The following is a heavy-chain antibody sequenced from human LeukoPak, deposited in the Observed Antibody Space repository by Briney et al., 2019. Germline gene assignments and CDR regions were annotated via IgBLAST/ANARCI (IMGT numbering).Heavy chain of an antibody. Sequence: GGSLRLSCAASGFTFSNYAMSWVRQAPGKGLEWVSAISGSGGSTYYAGSVKGRFTISRDNSKNTLYLQMNSLRAEDTAVYYCAKDKGCSSTSCFFDSWGQGTLVTVSS. J-gene: IGHJ4*02. D-gene: IGHD2-2*01. CDR3: AKDKGCSSTSCFFDS. V-gene: IGHV3-23*01. CDR2: ISGSGGST. CDR1: GFTFSNYA.